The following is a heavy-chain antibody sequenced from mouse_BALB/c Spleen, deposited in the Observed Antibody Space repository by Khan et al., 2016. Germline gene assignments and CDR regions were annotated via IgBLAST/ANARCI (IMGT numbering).Heavy chain of an antibody. V-gene: IGHV2-6-7*01. J-gene: IGHJ3*01. CDR2: IWGDGST. Sequence: VQLQEPGPGLVAPLQSLSITCTVSGFSSSGFSVNWVRQPPGKGLEWLGMIWGDGSTDYNSAVKSRLSISRDNSKSQVFLRMNSLQTDDTARYYCASDEDYAGGFAYWGQGTLVTVSA. D-gene: IGHD2-4*01. CDR3: ASDEDYAGGFAY. CDR1: GFSSSGFS.